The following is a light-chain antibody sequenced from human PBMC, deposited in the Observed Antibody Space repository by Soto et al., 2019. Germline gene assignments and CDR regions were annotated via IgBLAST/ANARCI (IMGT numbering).Light chain of an antibody. CDR3: LQHNIYPWT. CDR2: ATS. CDR1: QGISNY. Sequence: DIQMTQSPSAMSASVGDRVTITCRASQGISNYLAWFQQKPGKVPERLIYATSSLQSGVPSRFSGSGSGTECALTISSLQPEDSGTYYGLQHNIYPWTFGKGTKVEI. J-gene: IGKJ1*01. V-gene: IGKV1-17*03.